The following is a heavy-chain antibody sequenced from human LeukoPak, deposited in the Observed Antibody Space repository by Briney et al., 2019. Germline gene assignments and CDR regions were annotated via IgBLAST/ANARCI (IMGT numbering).Heavy chain of an antibody. D-gene: IGHD3-10*01. J-gene: IGHJ5*02. V-gene: IGHV4-30-2*01. CDR2: IYHSGST. CDR3: ARYGSGSYYNPFGWFDP. CDR1: GGSISSGGYS. Sequence: SETLSLTCAVSGGSISSGGYSWSWIRQPPGKGLEWIGYIYHSGSTYYNPSLKSRVTISVDRPKNQFSLKLSSVTAADTAVYYCARYGSGSYYNPFGWFDPWGQGTLVTVSS.